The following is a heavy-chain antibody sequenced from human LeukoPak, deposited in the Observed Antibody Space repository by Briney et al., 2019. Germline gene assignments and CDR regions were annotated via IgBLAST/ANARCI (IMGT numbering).Heavy chain of an antibody. CDR3: ARVGAQEYSSSQEYDY. CDR2: IGAYNGNT. J-gene: IGHJ4*02. V-gene: IGHV1-18*01. D-gene: IGHD6-6*01. CDR1: GYTFTSYG. Sequence: GASVKVSCKASGYTFTSYGISWVRQAPGQGLEWMGWIGAYNGNTNYAQKLQGRVTTTTDTSTSTAYMELRSLRSDDTAVYYCARVGAQEYSSSQEYDYWGQGTLVTVSS.